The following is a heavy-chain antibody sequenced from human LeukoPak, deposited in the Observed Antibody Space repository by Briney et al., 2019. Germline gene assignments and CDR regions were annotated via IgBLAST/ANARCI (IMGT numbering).Heavy chain of an antibody. Sequence: SETLSLTCTVSGGSISSGGYYWSWIRQHPGKGLEWIGYIYYSGSTYYNPSLKSRVTISVDTSKNQFSLKLSSVTAADTAVYYCARASYKLLVKGYFDYWGQGTLVTVSS. D-gene: IGHD2-2*01. V-gene: IGHV4-31*03. J-gene: IGHJ4*02. CDR1: GGSISSGGYY. CDR2: IYYSGST. CDR3: ARASYKLLVKGYFDY.